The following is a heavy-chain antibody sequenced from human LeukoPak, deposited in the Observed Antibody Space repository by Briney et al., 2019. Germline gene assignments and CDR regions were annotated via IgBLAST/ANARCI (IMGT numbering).Heavy chain of an antibody. J-gene: IGHJ3*02. Sequence: GRSLRLSCAASGFTVSNNYMGWVRQAPGKGLEWVSVIYSYGFTSYADSVKGRFTISRDNSKNTLYLQMNSLRAEDTAVYYCYGIRLGDGFQIWGQRTMVIVSS. D-gene: IGHD3-16*01. CDR2: IYSYGFT. V-gene: IGHV3-53*01. CDR1: GFTVSNNY. CDR3: YGIRLGDGFQI.